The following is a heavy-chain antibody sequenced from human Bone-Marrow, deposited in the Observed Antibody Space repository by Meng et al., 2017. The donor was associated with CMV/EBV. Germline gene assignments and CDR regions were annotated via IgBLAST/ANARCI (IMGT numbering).Heavy chain of an antibody. Sequence: GESLKISCPPSGFTFRSYSMNWVRQAPGKGLEWVSSISSSSSYIYYADSVKGRFTISRYNAKNSLYLQMNSLRAEDTAVYYCARVDQSKYRKDYYYYVIDVWGQGTTVTVSS. D-gene: IGHD2/OR15-2a*01. CDR1: GFTFRSYS. V-gene: IGHV3-21*01. J-gene: IGHJ6*02. CDR2: ISSSSSYI. CDR3: ARVDQSKYRKDYYYYVIDV.